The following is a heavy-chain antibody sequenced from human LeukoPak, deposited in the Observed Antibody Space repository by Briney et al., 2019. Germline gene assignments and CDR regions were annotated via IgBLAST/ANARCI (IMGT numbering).Heavy chain of an antibody. CDR3: AKYDFWSGYSFDY. CDR2: INRDGSEK. J-gene: IGHJ4*02. Sequence: GGSLRLPCAASGFTFSGKWMSWVRQAPGKGLEWVANINRDGSEKYYIDSVKGRFTISRDNAKNSLYLQMNSLRAEDTAVYYCAKYDFWSGYSFDYWGQGTLVTVSS. V-gene: IGHV3-7*01. D-gene: IGHD3-3*01. CDR1: GFTFSGKW.